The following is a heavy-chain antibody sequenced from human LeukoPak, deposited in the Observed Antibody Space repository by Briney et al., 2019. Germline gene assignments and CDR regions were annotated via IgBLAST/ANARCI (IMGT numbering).Heavy chain of an antibody. CDR1: GGTFSSYA. CDR2: IIPIFGTA. Sequence: ASVTVSCKASGGTFSSYAISWVRQAPGQGLEWMGGIIPIFGTANYAQKFQGRVTITADESTSTAYMELSSLRSEDTAVYYCARDSYTYYYDGSGYDYFDYWGQGTLVTVSS. J-gene: IGHJ4*02. D-gene: IGHD3-22*01. V-gene: IGHV1-69*13. CDR3: ARDSYTYYYDGSGYDYFDY.